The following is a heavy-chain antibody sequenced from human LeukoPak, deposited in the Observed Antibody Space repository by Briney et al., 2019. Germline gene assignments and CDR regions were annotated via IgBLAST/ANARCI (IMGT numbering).Heavy chain of an antibody. V-gene: IGHV3-23*01. J-gene: IGHJ6*02. CDR3: AKDRPGYDILTGLHRPFYGMDV. CDR2: ISGSGGSR. D-gene: IGHD3-9*01. Sequence: GGSLRLSCAASGFTFSSYSMNWVREAPGKGMEWVSFISGSGGSRYYTDSAKGRLTISRDNSKNTLYLQMNSLRAEDTAAYYCAKDRPGYDILTGLHRPFYGMDVWGQGTTVTVSS. CDR1: GFTFSSYS.